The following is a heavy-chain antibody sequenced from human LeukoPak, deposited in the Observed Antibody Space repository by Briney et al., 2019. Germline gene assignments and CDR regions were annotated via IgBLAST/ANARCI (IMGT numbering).Heavy chain of an antibody. CDR3: ARPTHSGYDEFDY. J-gene: IGHJ4*02. CDR1: GFTFSSYS. D-gene: IGHD5-12*01. CDR2: ISSSSSYI. V-gene: IGHV3-21*01. Sequence: PGGSLRLSCAASGFTFSSYSMNWVRQAPGKGLEWVSSISSSSSYIYYADSVKGRFTVSRDNAKNSLYLQMNSLRAEDTAVYYCARPTHSGYDEFDYWGQGTLVTVSS.